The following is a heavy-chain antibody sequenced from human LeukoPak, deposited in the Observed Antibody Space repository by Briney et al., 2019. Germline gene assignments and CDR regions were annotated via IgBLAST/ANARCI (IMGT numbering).Heavy chain of an antibody. D-gene: IGHD3-3*01. V-gene: IGHV3-48*04. CDR2: ISGSSDTI. CDR3: ARGQGDFWSGSYYYYYMDV. J-gene: IGHJ6*03. CDR1: GFSFSGYS. Sequence: GGSLRLSCAASGFSFSGYSMNWVRQPPGKGLEWVSYISGSSDTIYNALHLTGRSTISRDNAKISLYLQMNSVRAEDTALYYCARGQGDFWSGSYYYYYMDVWGKGTTVTVSS.